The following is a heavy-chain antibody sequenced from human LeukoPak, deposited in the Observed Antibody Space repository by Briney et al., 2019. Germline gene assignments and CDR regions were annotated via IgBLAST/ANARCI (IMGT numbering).Heavy chain of an antibody. V-gene: IGHV4-34*01. CDR1: GGSISGYY. CDR3: ARGNILSGYCFDF. D-gene: IGHD3-9*01. Sequence: SETLSLTRAVYGGSISGYYWSWIRQPPGKGLEWVGEIHYTGGTSYNPSLKSQATISIDTSKNQLSLKLSSVTAADTAVYYCARGNILSGYCFDFWGQGALVTVSS. J-gene: IGHJ4*02. CDR2: IHYTGGT.